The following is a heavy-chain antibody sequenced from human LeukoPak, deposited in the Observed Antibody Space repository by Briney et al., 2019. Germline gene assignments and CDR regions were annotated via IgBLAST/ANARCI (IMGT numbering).Heavy chain of an antibody. D-gene: IGHD3-3*01. Sequence: GGSLRLSCAASGFTFSNYAMHWVRQAPGEGLEYVSAISSNGGSTYYADSVKGRFTISRDNSKNTLFLRMGSLGVEDMAVYYCARGLRAYYYYGMDVWGQGTTVTVSS. J-gene: IGHJ6*02. CDR1: GFTFSNYA. CDR3: ARGLRAYYYYGMDV. V-gene: IGHV3-64*02. CDR2: ISSNGGST.